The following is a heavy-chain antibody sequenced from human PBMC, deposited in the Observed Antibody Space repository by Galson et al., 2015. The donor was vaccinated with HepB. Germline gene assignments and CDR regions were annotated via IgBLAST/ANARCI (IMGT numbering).Heavy chain of an antibody. D-gene: IGHD3-22*01. CDR1: GFTFSSYA. CDR2: ISYDGSNK. V-gene: IGHV3-30-3*01. CDR3: AREGYFYDSSGYPSNFDY. J-gene: IGHJ4*02. Sequence: SLRLSCAASGFTFSSYAMHWVRQAPGKGLEWVAVISYDGSNKYYADSVKGRFTISRDNSKNTLYLQMNSLRAEDTAVYYCAREGYFYDSSGYPSNFDYWGQGTLVTVSS.